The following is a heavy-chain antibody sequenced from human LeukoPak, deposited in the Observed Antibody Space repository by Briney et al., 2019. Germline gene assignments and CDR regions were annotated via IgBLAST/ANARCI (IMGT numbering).Heavy chain of an antibody. Sequence: GGSLRLSCAASGFTVSSNYMSWVRQAPGKGLEWVSVIYSGGSTYYADSVKGRFTISRDNSKNTLYLQMNSLRAEDTAVYYCAKDLKSSGPGFYFDYWGQGTQVTVSS. CDR2: IYSGGST. D-gene: IGHD6-19*01. V-gene: IGHV3-66*01. CDR1: GFTVSSNY. J-gene: IGHJ4*02. CDR3: AKDLKSSGPGFYFDY.